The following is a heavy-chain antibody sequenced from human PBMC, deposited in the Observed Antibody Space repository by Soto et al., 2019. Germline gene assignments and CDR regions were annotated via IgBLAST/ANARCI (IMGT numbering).Heavy chain of an antibody. D-gene: IGHD3-16*01. V-gene: IGHV1-2*02. CDR2: INTNSGGA. J-gene: IGHJ4*02. CDR3: VRLGVGV. Sequence: QVQLVQSGAEVKKPGASVKVSCKTSGYSFSEYHMHWVRQAPGRGLEWIGWINTNSGGATYAEKFQGRVTMTRDTSISTAYMEVTNLKSDDTAVYYCVRLGVGVWGQGAPVTVSS. CDR1: GYSFSEYH.